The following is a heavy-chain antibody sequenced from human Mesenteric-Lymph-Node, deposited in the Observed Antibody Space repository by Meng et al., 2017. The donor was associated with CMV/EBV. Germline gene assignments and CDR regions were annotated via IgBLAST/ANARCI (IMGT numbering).Heavy chain of an antibody. D-gene: IGHD3-10*01. J-gene: IGHJ4*02. Sequence: ASVKVSCKASGYTFTSYYMHWVRQAPGQGLEWMGIINPSGGSTSYAQKFQGRVTMTRDTSTSTVYMELSSLRSDDTAIYYCARDLFGEPMTRGIIGYWGQGTLVTVSS. CDR3: ARDLFGEPMTRGIIGY. CDR2: INPSGGST. CDR1: GYTFTSYY. V-gene: IGHV1-46*01.